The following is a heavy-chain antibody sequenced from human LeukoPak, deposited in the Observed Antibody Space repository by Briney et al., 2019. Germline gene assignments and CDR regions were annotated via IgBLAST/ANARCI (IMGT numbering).Heavy chain of an antibody. CDR3: ATLGSIVWGPGGTASSL. J-gene: IGHJ4*02. D-gene: IGHD3-16*01. V-gene: IGHV3-53*04. CDR1: GFIVTSNY. CDR2: IYSGGHT. Sequence: PGGSLRLSCAASGFIVTSNYIRWVRQAPGKGLEWVSIIYSGGHTYYADSVKGRFTISRHNSENTLYLQMSSLRPEDTAVYYCATLGSIVWGPGGTASSLWGQGTLVTVSS.